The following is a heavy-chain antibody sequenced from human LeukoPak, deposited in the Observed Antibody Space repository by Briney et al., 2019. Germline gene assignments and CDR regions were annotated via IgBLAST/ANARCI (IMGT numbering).Heavy chain of an antibody. V-gene: IGHV1-18*01. CDR2: ISAYNGNT. Sequence: ASVKVSCKASGYTFTTYGINWVRQAPGQGLEWMGWISAYNGNTNYAQNLQGRVTLTTDASASTAYMELRSLRSDDTAVYYCARAHRDPGAFDIWGQGTMVTVSS. CDR1: GYTFTTYG. J-gene: IGHJ3*02. CDR3: ARAHRDPGAFDI.